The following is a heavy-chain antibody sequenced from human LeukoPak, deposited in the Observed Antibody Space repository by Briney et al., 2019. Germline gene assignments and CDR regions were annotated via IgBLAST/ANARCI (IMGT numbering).Heavy chain of an antibody. D-gene: IGHD7-27*01. V-gene: IGHV4-39*07. J-gene: IGHJ4*02. Sequence: SETLSLTCTVSGGSISSSGYYWGWIRQPPGKGLEWIGSIYSSGSTYYNPSLKSRVTISINTSKNQFSLKLNSVTAADTAVYYCASRKLGNDYWGQGTLVTVSS. CDR1: GGSISSSGYY. CDR2: IYSSGST. CDR3: ASRKLGNDY.